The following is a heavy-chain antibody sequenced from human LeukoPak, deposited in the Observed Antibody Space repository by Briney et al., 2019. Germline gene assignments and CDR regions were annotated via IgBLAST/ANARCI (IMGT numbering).Heavy chain of an antibody. CDR2: LYSAGST. J-gene: IGHJ4*02. D-gene: IGHD3-10*01. V-gene: IGHV3-53*01. CDR1: GFTVSGNH. Sequence: GGSLRLSCAASGFTVSGNHMSWVRQAPGKGLEWVSILYSAGSTYYADSVRGRFTIARDSSKNTVYLQMNSLRAEDTAVYYCASGGMWVREYYSDPFHYWGQGTLVTVSS. CDR3: ASGGMWVREYYSDPFHY.